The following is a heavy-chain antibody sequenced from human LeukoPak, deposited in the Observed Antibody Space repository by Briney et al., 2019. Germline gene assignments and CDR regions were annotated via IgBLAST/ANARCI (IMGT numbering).Heavy chain of an antibody. Sequence: SQTLSLTCTVSGGSISSGGYYWSWIRQHPGKGLEWIEYIYYSGSTYYNPSLKSRVTISVDTSKNQFSLKLSSVTAADTAVYYCARGGGDSSGYYLNYFDYWGQGTLVTVSS. J-gene: IGHJ4*02. CDR3: ARGGGDSSGYYLNYFDY. D-gene: IGHD3-22*01. CDR1: GGSISSGGYY. V-gene: IGHV4-31*03. CDR2: IYYSGST.